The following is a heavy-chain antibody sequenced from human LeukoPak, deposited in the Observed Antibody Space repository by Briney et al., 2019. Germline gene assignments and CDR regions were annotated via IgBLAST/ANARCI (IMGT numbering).Heavy chain of an antibody. CDR2: IYYSGST. V-gene: IGHV4-39*01. Sequence: AETLSLTCTVSGGSISSSSYYWGWIRQPPGKGLEWIGSIYYSGSTYYNPSLKSRVTISVDTSKNQFSLKLSSVTAADTAVYYCARRLYGFWSFDAFDIWGQGTMVTVSS. D-gene: IGHD3/OR15-3a*01. CDR1: GGSISSSSYY. CDR3: ARRLYGFWSFDAFDI. J-gene: IGHJ3*02.